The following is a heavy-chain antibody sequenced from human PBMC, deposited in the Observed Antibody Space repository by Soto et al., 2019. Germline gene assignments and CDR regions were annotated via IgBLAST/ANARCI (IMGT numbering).Heavy chain of an antibody. D-gene: IGHD3-3*01. V-gene: IGHV4-59*01. J-gene: IGHJ6*03. CDR3: ARGRFLEWLLPPRDYYYMDV. CDR1: GGSISSYY. CDR2: IYYSGST. Sequence: SETLSLTCPVSGGSISSYYWSWIRQPTGKGLEWIGYIYYSGSTNYNPSLKSRVTISVDTSKNQFSLKLSSVTAADTAVYYCARGRFLEWLLPPRDYYYMDVWGKGTTVTVSS.